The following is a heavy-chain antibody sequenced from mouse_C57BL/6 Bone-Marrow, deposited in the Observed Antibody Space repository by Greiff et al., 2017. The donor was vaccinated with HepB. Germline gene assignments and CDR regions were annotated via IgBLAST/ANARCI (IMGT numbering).Heavy chain of an antibody. CDR1: GFNIKNTY. V-gene: IGHV14-3*01. J-gene: IGHJ4*01. D-gene: IGHD1-1*01. CDR2: IDPANGNT. Sequence: VQLQHSVAELVRPGASVKLSCTASGFNIKNTYMHWVKQSPEQGLEWIGRIDPANGNTKYAPKFQVKATITADTSSNTAYLQLSSLTSEDTAIYYCARSIYYGSTYYYAMDYWGQGTSVTVSS. CDR3: ARSIYYGSTYYYAMDY.